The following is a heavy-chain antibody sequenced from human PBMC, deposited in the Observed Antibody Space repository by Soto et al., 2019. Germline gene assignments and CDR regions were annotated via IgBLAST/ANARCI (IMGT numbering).Heavy chain of an antibody. CDR1: GFTFSSYP. V-gene: IGHV3-23*01. J-gene: IGHJ5*02. Sequence: EVQLLESGGGLVQPGQSLRLSCAASGFTFSSYPMNWVRQAPGMGLEWVSAISSSGGSTYYAGSVKGRFTISRDNSKNTLYLQMKSLRAEDMSVYYWTKDLDKAAAGTGYLFDLWCQGTLVTVS. CDR2: ISSSGGST. D-gene: IGHD6-13*01. CDR3: TKDLDKAAAGTGYLFDL.